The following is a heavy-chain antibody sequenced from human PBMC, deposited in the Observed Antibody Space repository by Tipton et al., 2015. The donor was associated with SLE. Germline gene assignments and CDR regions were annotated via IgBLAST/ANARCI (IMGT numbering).Heavy chain of an antibody. J-gene: IGHJ6*02. D-gene: IGHD4-17*01. CDR3: AKRGIYGDYDYYYYGMDV. CDR1: GFTFDDYA. CDR2: ISWNSGRK. V-gene: IGHV3-9*01. Sequence: SLRLSCAASGFTFDDYAMHWVRLAPGKGLEWVSGISWNSGRKDYVDSVKGRFTISRDNSKNTLYLQMNSLRAEDTAVYYCAKRGIYGDYDYYYYGMDVWGQGTTVTVSS.